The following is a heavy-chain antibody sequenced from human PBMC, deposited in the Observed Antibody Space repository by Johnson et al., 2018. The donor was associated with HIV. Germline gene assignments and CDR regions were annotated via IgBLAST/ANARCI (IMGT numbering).Heavy chain of an antibody. CDR1: GFTFSNYW. Sequence: VQLVESGGGLVQPGGSLRLSCAASGFTFSNYWMEWVRQAPGKGLVWVSRIKTDGSSTSYADSVKGRFTISRDNAKNTLYLEMKSLRVDDTAVYYCARVYSTSDDDAFDIWGQGTMVTVSS. J-gene: IGHJ3*02. CDR2: IKTDGSST. D-gene: IGHD6-6*01. V-gene: IGHV3-74*02. CDR3: ARVYSTSDDDAFDI.